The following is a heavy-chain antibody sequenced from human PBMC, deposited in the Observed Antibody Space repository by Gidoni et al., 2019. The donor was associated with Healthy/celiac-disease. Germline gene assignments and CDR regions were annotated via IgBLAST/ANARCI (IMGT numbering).Heavy chain of an antibody. CDR2: INAGNGNT. J-gene: IGHJ4*02. V-gene: IGHV1-3*01. D-gene: IGHD4-17*01. Sequence: HWVRQAPGQRLEWMGWINAGNGNTKYSQKFQGRVTITRDTSASTAYMELSSLRSEDTAVYYCARSPYGGNSDPSADYWGQGTLVPVSS. CDR3: ARSPYGGNSDPSADY.